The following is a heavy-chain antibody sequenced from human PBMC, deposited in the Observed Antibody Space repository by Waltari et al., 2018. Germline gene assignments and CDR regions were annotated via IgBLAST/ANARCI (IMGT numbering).Heavy chain of an antibody. Sequence: QVQLQQWGAGLLKPSETLSLTCAVYGGSFSGYYWSWIRQPPGKGLEWIGEINHSGSTNDNPSLKSRVTISVDTSKNQFSLKLSSVTAADTAVYYCARPYWGSYRKGPFDYWGQGTLVTVSS. CDR2: INHSGST. CDR3: ARPYWGSYRKGPFDY. D-gene: IGHD3-16*02. J-gene: IGHJ4*02. V-gene: IGHV4-34*01. CDR1: GGSFSGYY.